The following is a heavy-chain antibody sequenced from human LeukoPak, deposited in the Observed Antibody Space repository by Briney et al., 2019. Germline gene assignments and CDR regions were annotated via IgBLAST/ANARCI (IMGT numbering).Heavy chain of an antibody. V-gene: IGHV3-7*01. Sequence: GGSLRLSCAASGFTFSSYWMSWVRQAPGKGLEWVANIKQDGSEKYYVDSVKGRFTISRDNAKNSLYLQMNSLRAEDTAVYYCARGIPVHFDWLPHGFWFDYWGQGTLVTVSS. CDR1: GFTFSSYW. J-gene: IGHJ4*02. CDR3: ARGIPVHFDWLPHGFWFDY. CDR2: IKQDGSEK. D-gene: IGHD3-9*01.